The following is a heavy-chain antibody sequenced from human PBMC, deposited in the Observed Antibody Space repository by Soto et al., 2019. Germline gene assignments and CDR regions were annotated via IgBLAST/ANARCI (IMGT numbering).Heavy chain of an antibody. CDR2: ISPYKGNA. J-gene: IGHJ4*02. Sequence: ASVKVSCKTSGYPFSNYAISWLRQAPGQGPEWMGWISPYKGNANYTEKFQGRVSMTTATSTSTAHMELTSLTSDDTAIYYCARAISIIMESPGYWGQGTLVTVSS. CDR1: GYPFSNYA. CDR3: ARAISIIMESPGY. D-gene: IGHD2-8*01. V-gene: IGHV1-18*04.